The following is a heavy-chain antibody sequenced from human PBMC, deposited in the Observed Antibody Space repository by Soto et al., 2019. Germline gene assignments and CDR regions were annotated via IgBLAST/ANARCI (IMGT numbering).Heavy chain of an antibody. D-gene: IGHD3-22*01. J-gene: IGHJ3*02. CDR1: GFTFSSYG. V-gene: IGHV3-33*01. CDR3: VRDQLYYYDIFGRPLNGFDI. Sequence: GGSLRLSCAASGFTFSSYGMHWVRQAPGKGLEWVAVIWYDGSNKYYADSVKGRFTISRDNSKNTLYLQMNSLGAEDTAVYYCVRDQLYYYDIFGRPLNGFDIWGQGTMVTVSS. CDR2: IWYDGSNK.